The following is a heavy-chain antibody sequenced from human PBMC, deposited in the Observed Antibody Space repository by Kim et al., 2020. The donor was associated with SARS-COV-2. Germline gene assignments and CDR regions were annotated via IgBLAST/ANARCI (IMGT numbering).Heavy chain of an antibody. CDR2: IYYSGST. V-gene: IGHV4-59*08. D-gene: IGHD2-21*01. CDR1: GGSISSDY. CDR3: ARSALFRTFDI. Sequence: SETLSLTCTVSGGSISSDYWSWIRQPPGKGLEWIGYIYYSGSTNYNPSLKSRVTISVDMPKNQFSLKLSSVTAADTAVYYCARSALFRTFDIWGQGTKVTVSS. J-gene: IGHJ3*02.